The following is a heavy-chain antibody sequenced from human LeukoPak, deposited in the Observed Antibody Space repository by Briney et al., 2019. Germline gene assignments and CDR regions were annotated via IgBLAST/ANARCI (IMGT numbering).Heavy chain of an antibody. CDR3: AVKSTMVRGVVTNWFEP. CDR2: FDPEDGET. J-gene: IGHJ5*02. V-gene: IGHV1-24*01. Sequence: ASVKVSCKVSGYTLTELSMHWVRQAPGKGLEWMGGFDPEDGETIYAQKFQGRVTMTEDTSTDTVYMELSSLRSEDTAVYYCAVKSTMVRGVVTNWFEPWGQGTLVTVSS. D-gene: IGHD3-10*01. CDR1: GYTLTELS.